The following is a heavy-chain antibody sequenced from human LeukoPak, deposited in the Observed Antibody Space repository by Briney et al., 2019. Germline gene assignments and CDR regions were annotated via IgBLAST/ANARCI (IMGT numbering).Heavy chain of an antibody. CDR3: AKGKVGGAVAGPLDS. CDR1: GFTFTNYA. J-gene: IGHJ4*02. D-gene: IGHD6-19*01. Sequence: GGSLRLSCVASGFTFTNYAMTWVRQAPGKGLEWVSGVSGSGASTYYAESVKGRFSISRDNSENMMYLQLNSLRAEDSAVYYCAKGKVGGAVAGPLDSWGQGTLVTVSS. V-gene: IGHV3-23*01. CDR2: VSGSGAST.